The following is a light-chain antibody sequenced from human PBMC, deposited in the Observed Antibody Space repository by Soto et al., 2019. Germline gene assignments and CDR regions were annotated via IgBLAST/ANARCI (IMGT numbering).Light chain of an antibody. Sequence: LVSTQSTATLSVSPGERATLSCRAGQNIHTNLAWYQQKPGQYPRLLFYGASTGATGLPARFSGSGSGTEFTLTIKSLQAEDCAVYYCQQYYNWPRTVGQGTQLEIK. V-gene: IGKV3-15*01. J-gene: IGKJ5*01. CDR2: GAS. CDR1: QNIHTN. CDR3: QQYYNWPRT.